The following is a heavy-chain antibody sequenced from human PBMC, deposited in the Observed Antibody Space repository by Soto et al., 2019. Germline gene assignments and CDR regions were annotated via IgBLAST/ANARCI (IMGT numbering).Heavy chain of an antibody. CDR1: GGTFSSYT. Sequence: ASVKVSCKASGGTFSSYTISWVRQAPGQGLEWMGRIIAYNGITNYAQKLQGRVTMTTDTSTSTAYMELRSLRSDDTAVYYCATVFAKDVNGELDYWGQGTLVTVSS. CDR2: IIAYNGIT. CDR3: ATVFAKDVNGELDY. J-gene: IGHJ4*02. D-gene: IGHD4-17*01. V-gene: IGHV1-18*01.